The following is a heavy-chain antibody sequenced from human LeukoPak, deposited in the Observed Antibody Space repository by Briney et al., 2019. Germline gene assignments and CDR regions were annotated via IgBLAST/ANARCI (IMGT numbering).Heavy chain of an antibody. Sequence: PGGSLRLSCAASGFTFSSYAMHWVRQAPGKGLEWVSAISGSGGSTYYADSVKGRFTISRDNSKNTLYLQMNSLRAEDTAVYYCAKDPVYGGKGVWFDPWGQGTLVTVSS. J-gene: IGHJ5*02. D-gene: IGHD4-23*01. CDR2: ISGSGGST. V-gene: IGHV3-23*01. CDR3: AKDPVYGGKGVWFDP. CDR1: GFTFSSYA.